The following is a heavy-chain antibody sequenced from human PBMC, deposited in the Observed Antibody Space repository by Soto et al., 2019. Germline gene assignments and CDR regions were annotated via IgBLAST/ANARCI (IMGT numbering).Heavy chain of an antibody. V-gene: IGHV3-23*01. J-gene: IGHJ5*02. CDR1: GFTFSSYA. D-gene: IGHD3-9*01. Sequence: GGSLRLSCAASGFTFSSYAMSWVRQAPGKGLEWVSVISGSGDSTYYADSVKGRFTISRDNSKNTLYLQMNSLRAEDTAVYYCAKGGLRYFDWLSDPWGQGTLVTVSS. CDR2: ISGSGDST. CDR3: AKGGLRYFDWLSDP.